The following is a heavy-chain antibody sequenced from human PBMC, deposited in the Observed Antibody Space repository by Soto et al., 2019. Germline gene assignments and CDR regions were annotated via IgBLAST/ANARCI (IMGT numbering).Heavy chain of an antibody. CDR1: GFTFSNAW. Sequence: EVQLVESGGGLVKPGGSLRLSCAASGFTFSNAWMSWVRQAPGKGLEWVGRIKSKTDGGTTDYAAPVKGRFTISRDDSKNTLYLQMNSLKTEDTAVCYCTTDLSSTAFDIWGQGTMVTVSS. D-gene: IGHD2-2*01. CDR3: TTDLSSTAFDI. CDR2: IKSKTDGGTT. J-gene: IGHJ3*02. V-gene: IGHV3-15*01.